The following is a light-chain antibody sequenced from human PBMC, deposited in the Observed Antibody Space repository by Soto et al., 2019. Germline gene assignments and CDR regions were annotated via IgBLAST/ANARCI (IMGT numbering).Light chain of an antibody. CDR1: QSIRYW. V-gene: IGKV1-5*03. CDR2: AAS. J-gene: IGKJ1*01. CDR3: QQYTSYPWT. Sequence: DIQMTQSPSTLSASVGDRATITCRASQSIRYWLAWLQQKAGKAPRLLIYAASRLESGAPSRISGSGSGTEFPLTISSLQPDDFATYYCQQYTSYPWTFGQGTKVDIK.